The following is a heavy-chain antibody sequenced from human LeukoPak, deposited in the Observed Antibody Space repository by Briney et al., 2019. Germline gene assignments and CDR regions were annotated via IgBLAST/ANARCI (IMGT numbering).Heavy chain of an antibody. CDR2: ISSSSTYK. D-gene: IGHD1-26*01. J-gene: IGHJ6*02. CDR3: AREGVLYSGSLDEYNYYGMDV. V-gene: IGHV3-21*01. Sequence: PGGSLRLSCAASGFTFSSFTMNWVRQAPGKGLEWVSSISSSSTYKDYIDSVKGRFTISRDNANNSLYLQINSLRVEDTAVYYCAREGVLYSGSLDEYNYYGMDVWGQGTTVTVSS. CDR1: GFTFSSFT.